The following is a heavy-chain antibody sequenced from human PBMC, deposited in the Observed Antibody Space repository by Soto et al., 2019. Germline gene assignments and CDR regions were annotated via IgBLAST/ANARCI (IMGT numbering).Heavy chain of an antibody. CDR2: IYHSGST. CDR1: SGSISSSNR. CDR3: ARVRIYYGSGSYCLGDAFDI. J-gene: IGHJ3*02. Sequence: SETLSLTCAVASGSISSSNRWSWVRQPPGKGLEWIGEIYHSGSTNYNPSLKSRVTISVDKSKNQFSLKLSSVTAADTAVYYCARVRIYYGSGSYCLGDAFDIWGQGTMVTVSS. V-gene: IGHV4-4*02. D-gene: IGHD3-10*01.